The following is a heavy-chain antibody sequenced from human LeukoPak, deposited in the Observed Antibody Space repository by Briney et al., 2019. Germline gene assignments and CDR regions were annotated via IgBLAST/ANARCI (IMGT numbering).Heavy chain of an antibody. CDR3: ARGYCSSASCSHDAFDI. J-gene: IGHJ3*02. D-gene: IGHD2-2*01. Sequence: PSETLSLTSTVSGGSVSSGSYYWSWIRQPPGKGLEWIGYIYYSGSTNYNPSLRSRVTISVDTSKNQFSLKLHSVTAADTAVYYCARGYCSSASCSHDAFDIWGQGTMVTVSS. CDR1: GGSVSSGSYY. CDR2: IYYSGST. V-gene: IGHV4-61*01.